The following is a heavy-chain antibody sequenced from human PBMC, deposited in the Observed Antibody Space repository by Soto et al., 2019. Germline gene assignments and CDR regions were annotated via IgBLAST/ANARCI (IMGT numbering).Heavy chain of an antibody. CDR3: VRADGYYYYGMDV. CDR1: GFTFSSYA. J-gene: IGHJ6*02. Sequence: QVQLVESGGGLVQPGKSLRLSCAASGFTFSSYAMYWVRQAPGKGLEWVALISYDGSKKYYADSVKGRFTISRDNSKNTLYLQMNSLRAEDTAEYYCVRADGYYYYGMDVWGQGSTVTVSS. D-gene: IGHD4-17*01. CDR2: ISYDGSKK. V-gene: IGHV3-30-3*01.